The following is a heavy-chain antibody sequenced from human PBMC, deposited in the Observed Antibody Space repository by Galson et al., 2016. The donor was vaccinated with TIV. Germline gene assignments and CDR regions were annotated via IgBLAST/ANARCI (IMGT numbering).Heavy chain of an antibody. CDR2: ISWNSDSI. Sequence: SLRLSCAATGFTFDDYAMHWVRQAPGKGLEWVSGISWNSDSIGYVDSVKGRFTISRDNAKNSLYLQMNSLRAEDTALYYCARTDEAYYYGMDVWGQGTTVTVSS. CDR3: ARTDEAYYYGMDV. V-gene: IGHV3-9*01. CDR1: GFTFDDYA. D-gene: IGHD1-1*01. J-gene: IGHJ6*02.